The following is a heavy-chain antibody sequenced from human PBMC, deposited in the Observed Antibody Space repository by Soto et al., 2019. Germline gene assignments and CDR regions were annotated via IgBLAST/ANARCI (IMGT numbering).Heavy chain of an antibody. D-gene: IGHD3-3*01. CDR3: ARSSGGNFGIIIEGSNWFDP. J-gene: IGHJ5*02. Sequence: PSETLSLTCTVSGGSISSSSYYWGWIRQPPGKGLEWIGSIYYSGSTYYNPSLKSRVTISVDTAKNQFSLKLSSVTAADTAVYYCARSSGGNFGIIIEGSNWFDPWGQGTLVTVSS. CDR1: GGSISSSSYY. CDR2: IYYSGST. V-gene: IGHV4-39*01.